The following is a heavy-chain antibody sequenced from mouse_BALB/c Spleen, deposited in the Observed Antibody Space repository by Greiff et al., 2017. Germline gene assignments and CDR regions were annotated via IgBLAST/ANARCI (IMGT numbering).Heavy chain of an antibody. V-gene: IGHV1-47*01. Sequence: VQLQQSGAELVKPGASVKMSCKAFGYTFTTYPIEWMKQNHGKSLEWIGNFHPYNDDTKYNEKFKGKAKLTVEKSSSTVYLELSRLTSDDSAVYYCARERYYGRTGLAYWGQGTLVTVSA. J-gene: IGHJ3*01. CDR2: FHPYNDDT. D-gene: IGHD1-1*01. CDR3: ARERYYGRTGLAY. CDR1: GYTFTTYP.